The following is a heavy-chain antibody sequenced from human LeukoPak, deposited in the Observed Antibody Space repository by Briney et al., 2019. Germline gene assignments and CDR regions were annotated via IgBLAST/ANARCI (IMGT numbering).Heavy chain of an antibody. D-gene: IGHD6-19*01. J-gene: IGHJ3*02. CDR1: GGSISSYY. V-gene: IGHV4-59*01. Sequence: SETLSLTCTVSGGSISSYYWSWIRQPPGKGLEWIGYIYYSGSTNYNPSLKSRDTISRDTSKNQFSLKLSSVTAADTAVYYCARVYIAVAGTRAFDIWGQGTVVIVSS. CDR3: ARVYIAVAGTRAFDI. CDR2: IYYSGST.